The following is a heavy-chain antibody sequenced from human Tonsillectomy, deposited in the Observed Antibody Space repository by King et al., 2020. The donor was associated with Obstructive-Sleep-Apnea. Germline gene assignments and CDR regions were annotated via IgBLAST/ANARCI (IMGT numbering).Heavy chain of an antibody. CDR2: MNHSGRT. D-gene: IGHD6-19*01. CDR3: ARGYRWLGY. Sequence: VQLQQWGAGLLKSSETLSLTCAVYGGSFSGYNWSWIRQPPGEGLEWIGGMNHSGRTNYNPSLKSRVTISVDTSKNQFSLKLSSVTDAETAVYYCARGYRWLGYWGQGTQVTVSS. V-gene: IGHV4-34*01. CDR1: GGSFSGYN. J-gene: IGHJ4*02.